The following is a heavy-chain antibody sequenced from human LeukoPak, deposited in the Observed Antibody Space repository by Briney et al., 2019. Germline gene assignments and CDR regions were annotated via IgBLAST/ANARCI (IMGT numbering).Heavy chain of an antibody. CDR2: ISYDGSNE. J-gene: IGHJ6*03. D-gene: IGHD1-26*01. Sequence: GPSLKLYCAWCGFTFSTYRMHWVRQAPGTVLNWVAVISYDGSNEYYADSVKGRFTISRDNSKNTLYLQMNSLRAEDTAVYYCARDYGSYYYMDVWGKGTTVTVSS. V-gene: IGHV3-30*19. CDR3: ARDYGSYYYMDV. CDR1: GFTFSTYR.